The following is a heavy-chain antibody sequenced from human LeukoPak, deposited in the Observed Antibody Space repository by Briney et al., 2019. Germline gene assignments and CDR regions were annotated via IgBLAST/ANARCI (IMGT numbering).Heavy chain of an antibody. CDR1: GFTFSSYW. Sequence: GGALRLSCAASGFTFSSYWMSWVRQAPGKGLEWVANMKQDGSQKYYVDSVKGRFTISRDNAKNSLYLQMNSLRAEDTAVYYCARDQGSSWYDYWGQGTLVTLSS. CDR3: ARDQGSSWYDY. D-gene: IGHD6-13*01. J-gene: IGHJ4*02. CDR2: MKQDGSQK. V-gene: IGHV3-7*04.